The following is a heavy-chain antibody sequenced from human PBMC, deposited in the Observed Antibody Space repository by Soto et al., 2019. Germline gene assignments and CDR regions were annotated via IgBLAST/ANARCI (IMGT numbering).Heavy chain of an antibody. J-gene: IGHJ4*02. V-gene: IGHV5-51*01. Sequence: GESLKISCKVSGYRFTTYWIGWVRQMPGKGLEWMGIIYPGDSDVRYSPSFQGLVTISADKSIFTAYLQWSSLKASDTAMYFCARHGGPDYFDTNAHLDYWGQGTQVTVSS. CDR2: IYPGDSDV. CDR3: ARHGGPDYFDTNAHLDY. D-gene: IGHD3-22*01. CDR1: GYRFTTYW.